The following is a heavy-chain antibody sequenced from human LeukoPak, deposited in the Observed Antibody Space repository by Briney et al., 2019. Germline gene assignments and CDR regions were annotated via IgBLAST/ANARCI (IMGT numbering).Heavy chain of an antibody. CDR2: ISSSSSYI. Sequence: GGSLRLSCAASGFTFSSYSMNWVRQAPGKGLEWVSSISSSSSYIYYADSVKGRFTISRDNAKNSLYLQMNSLRAEDTAVYYCARDKWRTAAGHDYWGQGTLVTVSS. CDR1: GFTFSSYS. J-gene: IGHJ4*02. D-gene: IGHD6-13*01. V-gene: IGHV3-21*01. CDR3: ARDKWRTAAGHDY.